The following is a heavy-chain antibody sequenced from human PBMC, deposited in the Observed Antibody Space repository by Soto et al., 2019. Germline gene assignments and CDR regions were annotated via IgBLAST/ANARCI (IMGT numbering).Heavy chain of an antibody. Sequence: GGSLRLSCAASGFTFSSYGMHWVRQAPGKGLEWVAVIWYDGSNKYYADSVKGRFTISRDNSKNTLYLQMNSLRAEDTAVYYCARDRGYYGSGSYYKSSWFDPWGQGTLVTVSS. CDR1: GFTFSSYG. J-gene: IGHJ5*02. CDR3: ARDRGYYGSGSYYKSSWFDP. D-gene: IGHD3-10*01. CDR2: IWYDGSNK. V-gene: IGHV3-33*01.